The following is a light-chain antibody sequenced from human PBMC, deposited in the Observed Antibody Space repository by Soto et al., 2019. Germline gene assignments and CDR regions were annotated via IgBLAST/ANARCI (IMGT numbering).Light chain of an antibody. Sequence: EIVLTQFPGTLSLSLGEGATLSCRASQGVGSTYLAWYQQKPGQAPRLLIYSASSRATGIPDRFSGSGSGTDFTLTISRLEPEDSAVYYCQQYGSSPLTFGGGTKVDIK. CDR1: QGVGSTY. V-gene: IGKV3-20*01. J-gene: IGKJ4*01. CDR2: SAS. CDR3: QQYGSSPLT.